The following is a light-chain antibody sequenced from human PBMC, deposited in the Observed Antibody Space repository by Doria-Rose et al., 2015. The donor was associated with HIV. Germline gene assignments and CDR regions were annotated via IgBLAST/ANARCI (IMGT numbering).Light chain of an antibody. CDR2: DGS. CDR3: HQYGTSWT. J-gene: IGKJ1*01. V-gene: IGKV3-20*01. Sequence: EIVLTQSPGTLSLSPGERATLSCRASQSFSSTYLAWYQQKSGQAPSLLIYDGSTRATGIPDRFSASGSGTDLTLTINRLEPEDFALYYCHQYGTSWTFGQGTKVE. CDR1: QSFSSTY.